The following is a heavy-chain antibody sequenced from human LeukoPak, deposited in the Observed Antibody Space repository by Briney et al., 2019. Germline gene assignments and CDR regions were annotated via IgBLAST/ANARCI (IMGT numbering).Heavy chain of an antibody. Sequence: GESLKISCKGSGYSFTTYWIGWVRQMPGKGLEWMGIVYPDDSDARYSPSFQGQVTISVDKSINTAFLQWSSLKASDTAMYYCARLDGSGSPTFDYWGQGPLVTVSS. J-gene: IGHJ4*02. V-gene: IGHV5-51*01. CDR1: GYSFTTYW. CDR3: ARLDGSGSPTFDY. D-gene: IGHD3-10*01. CDR2: VYPDDSDA.